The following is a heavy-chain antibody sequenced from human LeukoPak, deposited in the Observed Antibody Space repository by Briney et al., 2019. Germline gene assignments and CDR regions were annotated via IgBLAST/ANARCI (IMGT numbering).Heavy chain of an antibody. J-gene: IGHJ4*02. CDR2: INHSGST. V-gene: IGHV4-34*01. Sequence: SETLSLTCAVYGGSFSGYYWSWIRQPPGKGLEWIGEINHSGSTNYNPSLKSRVTISVDKSKNQFSLKLSSVTAADTAVYYCARVARRDYYFDYWGQGTLVTVSS. CDR3: ARVARRDYYFDY. CDR1: GGSFSGYY. D-gene: IGHD2-21*01.